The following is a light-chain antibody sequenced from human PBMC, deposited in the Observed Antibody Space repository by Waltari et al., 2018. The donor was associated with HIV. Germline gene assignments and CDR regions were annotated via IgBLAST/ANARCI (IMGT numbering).Light chain of an antibody. J-gene: IGLJ2*01. CDR2: EDN. CDR3: QSYDNNDVI. Sequence: FVLTQPHSVSESPGKTVTISCTRNSGNIATTSVQWYQQRPGSSPTTVIYEDNQRPSGFPELSSGSIDSASNSAALTISRRETDDEADYYCQSYDNNDVIVGGGTRLTVL. CDR1: SGNIATTS. V-gene: IGLV6-57*01.